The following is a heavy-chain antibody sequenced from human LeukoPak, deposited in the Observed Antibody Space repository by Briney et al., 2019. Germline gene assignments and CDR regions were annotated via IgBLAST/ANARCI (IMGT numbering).Heavy chain of an antibody. CDR1: GFTFSTYI. Sequence: GGSLRLSCAASGFTFSTYIMNWVRQAPGKGLEWVSSISSTSSYIYYADPVKGRFTISRDNAKNSLYLQMNSLRAEDTAVYYCARDRAAAARQPVDYWGQGTLVTVSS. CDR2: ISSTSSYI. J-gene: IGHJ4*02. V-gene: IGHV3-21*01. D-gene: IGHD6-13*01. CDR3: ARDRAAAARQPVDY.